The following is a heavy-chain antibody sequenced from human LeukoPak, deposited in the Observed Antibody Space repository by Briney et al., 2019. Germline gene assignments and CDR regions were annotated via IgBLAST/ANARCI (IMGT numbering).Heavy chain of an antibody. CDR2: IIPIFGTA. CDR3: ARDLYSSGWYYEEKPFDY. J-gene: IGHJ4*02. D-gene: IGHD6-19*01. Sequence: SVKVSCKASGGTFSSYAISWVRQAPGQGLEWMGRIIPIFGTANYAQKSQGRVTITTDESTSTAYMELSSLRSEDTAVYYCARDLYSSGWYYEEKPFDYWGREPWSPSPQ. V-gene: IGHV1-69*05. CDR1: GGTFSSYA.